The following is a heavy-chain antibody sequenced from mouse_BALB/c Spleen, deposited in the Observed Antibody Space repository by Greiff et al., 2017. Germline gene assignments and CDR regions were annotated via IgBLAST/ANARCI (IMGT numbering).Heavy chain of an antibody. CDR3: NGGTMFAY. Sequence: VHVKQSGAELVRSGASVKLSCTASGFNIKDYYMHWVKQRPEQGLEWIGWIDPENGDTEYAPKFQGKATMTADTSSNTAYLQLSSLTSEDTAVYYCNGGTMFAYWGQGTLVTVSA. J-gene: IGHJ3*01. CDR1: GFNIKDYY. CDR2: IDPENGDT. D-gene: IGHD3-3*01. V-gene: IGHV14-4*02.